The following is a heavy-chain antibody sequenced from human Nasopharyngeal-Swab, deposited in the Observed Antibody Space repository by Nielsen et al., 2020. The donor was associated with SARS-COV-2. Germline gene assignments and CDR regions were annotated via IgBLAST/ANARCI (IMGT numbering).Heavy chain of an antibody. V-gene: IGHV3-48*03. CDR1: GFTFSSYE. J-gene: IGHJ4*02. CDR3: ARDGSGTIAAAGPYYFDY. D-gene: IGHD6-13*01. CDR2: ISSSGSTI. Sequence: GESLKTSCAASGFTFSSYEMNWVRQAPGKGLEWVSYISSSGSTIYYADSVKGRFTISRDNAKNSLYLQMNSLRAEDTAVYYCARDGSGTIAAAGPYYFDYWGQGTLVTVSS.